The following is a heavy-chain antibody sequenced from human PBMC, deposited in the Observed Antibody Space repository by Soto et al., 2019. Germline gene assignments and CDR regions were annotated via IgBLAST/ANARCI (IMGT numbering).Heavy chain of an antibody. D-gene: IGHD3-16*01. CDR2: INAGNGNR. V-gene: IGHV1-3*05. Sequence: QVQLVQSGAEEKKPGASVEVSCKASGYTFSRYAMHWVRQAPGQRLEWMGWINAGNGNRKYSQKFQGRVTITRDTSASTAYMELSSLRSEDTAVYYCARDGGPMDVWGQGTTVTVSS. CDR1: GYTFSRYA. CDR3: ARDGGPMDV. J-gene: IGHJ6*02.